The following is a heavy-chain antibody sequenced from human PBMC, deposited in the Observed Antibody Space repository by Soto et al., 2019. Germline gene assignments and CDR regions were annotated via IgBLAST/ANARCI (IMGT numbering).Heavy chain of an antibody. J-gene: IGHJ5*02. V-gene: IGHV4-30-4*01. D-gene: IGHD5-12*01. CDR3: ARGGYGNWFDP. CDR1: GGSVSSGVYY. Sequence: SETLSRTWTVSGGSVSSGVYYWIWIRQPPGKGLEWIGYIYYSGSTYYNPSLKSRVTISVDTSKNQFSLKLSSVTAADTAVYYCARGGYGNWFDPWGQGTLVTVSS. CDR2: IYYSGST.